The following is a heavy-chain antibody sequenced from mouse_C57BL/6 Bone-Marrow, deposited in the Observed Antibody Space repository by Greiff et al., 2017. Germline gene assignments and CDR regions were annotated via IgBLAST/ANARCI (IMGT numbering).Heavy chain of an antibody. CDR3: TRNYGSSYYWYFDV. D-gene: IGHD1-1*01. V-gene: IGHV1-5*01. CDR1: GYTFTSYW. J-gene: IGHJ1*03. Sequence: EVQLQQSGTVLARPGASVKMSCKTSGYTFTSYWMHWVKQRPGQGLEWIGAIYPGNSDTSYNQKFKGKAKLTAVTSASTAYMELSSLTNEDSAVYYCTRNYGSSYYWYFDVWGTGTTVTVSS. CDR2: IYPGNSDT.